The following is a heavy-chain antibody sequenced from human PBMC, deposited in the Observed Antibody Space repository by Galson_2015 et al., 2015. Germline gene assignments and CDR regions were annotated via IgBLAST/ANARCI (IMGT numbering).Heavy chain of an antibody. Sequence: SLRLSCAASGFTFSSYAMSWVRQAPGKGLEWVSAISGSGGSTYYADSVKGRFTISRDSSKNTVSLQMKSLKVEDTAVYYCARWSGTRGSSWYVLDYWGQGTLVTVSS. CDR3: ARWSGTRGSSWYVLDY. D-gene: IGHD6-13*01. CDR2: ISGSGGST. CDR1: GFTFSSYA. V-gene: IGHV3-23*01. J-gene: IGHJ4*02.